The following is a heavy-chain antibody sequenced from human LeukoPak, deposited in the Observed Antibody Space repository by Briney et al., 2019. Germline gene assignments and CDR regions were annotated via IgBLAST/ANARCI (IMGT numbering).Heavy chain of an antibody. D-gene: IGHD6-13*01. CDR3: ARGEAGYSSSWSLFAFDY. J-gene: IGHJ4*02. V-gene: IGHV4-34*01. CDR1: GGSFSGYY. CDR2: INHSGST. Sequence: SETLSLTCAVYGGSFSGYYWSWIRQPPGKGLEWIGEINHSGSTNYNPSLKSRVTISVDTSKNQFSLKLSSVTAADTAVYYCARGEAGYSSSWSLFAFDYWGQGTLATVSS.